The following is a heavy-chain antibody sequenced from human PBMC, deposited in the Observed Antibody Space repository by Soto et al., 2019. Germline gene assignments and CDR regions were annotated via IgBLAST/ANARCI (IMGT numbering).Heavy chain of an antibody. V-gene: IGHV1-8*01. J-gene: IGHJ4*02. D-gene: IGHD3-10*01. CDR1: GYTFTSYE. CDR2: MNPTRGDT. CDR3: ARGELLWFGELLR. Sequence: QVQLVQSGAEVKKPGASVKVSCKASGYTFTSYEINWVRQATGQGLEWMGWMNPTRGDTGYAQKVKGRVTMTRNTSISTAYMELSSLRSEDTAVYYCARGELLWFGELLRWGQGTLVTVSS.